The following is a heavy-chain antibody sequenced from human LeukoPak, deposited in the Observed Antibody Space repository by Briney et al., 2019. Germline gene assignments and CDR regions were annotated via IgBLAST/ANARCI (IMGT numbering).Heavy chain of an antibody. CDR2: INPSGGST. Sequence: GASVKVSCKASGYTFTSYYMHWVRQAPGQGLEWMGIINPSGGSTSYAQKFQGRVTMTRDTSTSTVYMELSSLRSEDTAVYYCARDQTVYDILTGPRGGMDVWGQGTTVTVSS. D-gene: IGHD3-9*01. V-gene: IGHV1-46*01. CDR3: ARDQTVYDILTGPRGGMDV. CDR1: GYTFTSYY. J-gene: IGHJ6*02.